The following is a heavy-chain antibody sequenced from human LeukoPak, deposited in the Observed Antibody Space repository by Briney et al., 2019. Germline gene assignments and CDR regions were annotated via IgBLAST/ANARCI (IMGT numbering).Heavy chain of an antibody. D-gene: IGHD3-10*01. V-gene: IGHV3-53*01. CDR1: GFTVSSNY. CDR2: IYSGGST. CDR3: ARSRGYGSDFDY. J-gene: IGHJ4*02. Sequence: GGSLRLSCAASGFTVSSNYMSWVRQAPGRGLEWVSVIYSGGSTYYADSVKGRFTISRDNSKNTLYLQMNSLRAEDTAVYYCARSRGYGSDFDYWGQGTLVTVSS.